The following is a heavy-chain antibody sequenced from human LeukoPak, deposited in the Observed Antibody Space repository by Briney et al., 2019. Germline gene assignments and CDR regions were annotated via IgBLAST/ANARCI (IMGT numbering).Heavy chain of an antibody. D-gene: IGHD3-9*01. CDR3: AQELSDIFVVRTDS. V-gene: IGHV3-23*01. Sequence: GGSLRLSCAASGFTFSSYAMSWVRQAPGKGLEWVSTINGGGVNTHYADSVRGRFTVSRDNSKNTLSLQMNSLREDDTAVYYCAQELSDIFVVRTDSWGQGTLVTVSS. CDR2: INGGGVNT. CDR1: GFTFSSYA. J-gene: IGHJ4*02.